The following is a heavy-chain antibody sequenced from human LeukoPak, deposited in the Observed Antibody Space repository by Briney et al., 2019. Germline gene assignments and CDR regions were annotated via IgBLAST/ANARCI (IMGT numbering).Heavy chain of an antibody. J-gene: IGHJ4*02. CDR2: IYYSGST. V-gene: IGHV4-31*03. Sequence: SETLSLTCTVSGGSITSGGYYWSWIRQHPGKGLEWIGYIYYSGSTYNNPSLKSRVTMSVDTSKNQFSLKLSSVTAADTAVYYCARGGCSGTRCYGDYFDNWGQGTLVTVSS. CDR1: GGSITSGGYY. D-gene: IGHD2-2*01. CDR3: ARGGCSGTRCYGDYFDN.